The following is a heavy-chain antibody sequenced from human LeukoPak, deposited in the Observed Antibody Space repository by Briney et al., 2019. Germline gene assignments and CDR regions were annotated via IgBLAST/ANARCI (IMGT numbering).Heavy chain of an antibody. Sequence: GGSLRLSCAASGFTVTNYGMHWVRQAPGKGLEWVALIWYDGGNTYYADSVKGRFTISGDNSKNTVYLQMNSLRAEDTAVYYCAKDRYCSGGACYFDAFDIWGQGTVVTVSS. CDR1: GFTVTNYG. V-gene: IGHV3-33*06. CDR3: AKDRYCSGGACYFDAFDI. CDR2: IWYDGGNT. D-gene: IGHD2-15*01. J-gene: IGHJ3*02.